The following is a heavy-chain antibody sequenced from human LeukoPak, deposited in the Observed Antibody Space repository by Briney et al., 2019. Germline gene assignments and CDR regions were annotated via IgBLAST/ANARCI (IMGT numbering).Heavy chain of an antibody. D-gene: IGHD5-12*01. J-gene: IGHJ5*02. CDR1: GGSISSSSYY. CDR2: IYHSGST. Sequence: PSETLSLTCTVSGGSISSSSYYWGWIRQPPGKGLEWIGSIYHSGSTYYNPSLKSRVTISVDTSKNQFSLKLSSVTAADTAVYYCASGGGSRGLKWQRFSHPRSSWFDPWGQGTLVTVSS. CDR3: ASGGGSRGLKWQRFSHPRSSWFDP. V-gene: IGHV4-39*07.